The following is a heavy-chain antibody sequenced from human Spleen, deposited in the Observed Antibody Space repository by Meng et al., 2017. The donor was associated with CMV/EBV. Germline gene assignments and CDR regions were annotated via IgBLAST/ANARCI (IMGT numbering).Heavy chain of an antibody. D-gene: IGHD1-26*01. J-gene: IGHJ5*02. CDR1: DESFNGPY. Sequence: GSLRLSCAVYDESFNGPYWIWIRQPPGKGLEWIGEINHSGSTNFNPSLRSRVAISVDTSKSQFSLNLRSVTAADTAVYYCARGNRKWGSLSINNWFDPWGQGTLVTVSS. CDR2: INHSGST. CDR3: ARGNRKWGSLSINNWFDP. V-gene: IGHV4-34*01.